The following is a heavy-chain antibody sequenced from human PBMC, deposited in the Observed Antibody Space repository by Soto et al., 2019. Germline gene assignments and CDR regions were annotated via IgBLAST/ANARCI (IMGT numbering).Heavy chain of an antibody. Sequence: GASVKVSCKASGGTFSSYAISWVRQAPGQGLEWMGGIIPIFGTANYAQKFQGRVTITADESTSTAYMELSSLRSEDTAVYYCARDTVMGSLRDYWGQGTLVTVSS. D-gene: IGHD4-4*01. J-gene: IGHJ4*02. CDR1: GGTFSSYA. V-gene: IGHV1-69*13. CDR3: ARDTVMGSLRDY. CDR2: IIPIFGTA.